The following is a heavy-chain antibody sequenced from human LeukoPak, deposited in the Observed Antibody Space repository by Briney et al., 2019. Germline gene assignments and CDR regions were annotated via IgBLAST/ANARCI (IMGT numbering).Heavy chain of an antibody. CDR1: GFKLEDFG. J-gene: IGHJ4*02. CDR3: ARDRSATWYSLED. CDR2: ISWDGDGT. Sequence: GEALRLSCSGSGFKLEDFGMNWARQAPGKGLEGVAGISWDGDGTSYADSVRGRFTISRDNAKKSVYLQMNTLRAGDTAFYYCARDRSATWYSLEDWGQGTLVTVS. D-gene: IGHD2-21*02. V-gene: IGHV3-20*04.